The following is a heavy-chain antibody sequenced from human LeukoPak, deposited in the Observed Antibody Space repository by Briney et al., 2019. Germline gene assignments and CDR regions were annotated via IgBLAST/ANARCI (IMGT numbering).Heavy chain of an antibody. V-gene: IGHV1-18*01. CDR3: ARERVEDYTTQPDY. Sequence: ASVKVSCKASGYTFNNYGISWVRQAPGQGLEWMGWSTEGNTNYPQKFQGRVTMTRDTSTSTVYMELSSLRSEDTAVYYCARERVEDYTTQPDYWGQGTLVTVSS. CDR2: STEGNT. D-gene: IGHD4-11*01. CDR1: GYTFNNYG. J-gene: IGHJ4*02.